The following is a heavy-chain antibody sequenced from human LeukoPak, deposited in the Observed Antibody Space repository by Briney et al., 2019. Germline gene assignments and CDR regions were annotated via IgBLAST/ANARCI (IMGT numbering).Heavy chain of an antibody. D-gene: IGHD2-8*02. CDR2: IYPNTGDT. CDR1: GYTFTAYY. J-gene: IGHJ3*02. V-gene: IGHV1-2*02. Sequence: ASVKVSCKASGYTFTAYYIHWVRQAPGQGPEWLGWIYPNTGDTRFPQKFQDRVTMTRDTSISTAYMELTRLRSDDTAVYYCARVTGQNNDAFDIWGQGTTVTVSS. CDR3: ARVTGQNNDAFDI.